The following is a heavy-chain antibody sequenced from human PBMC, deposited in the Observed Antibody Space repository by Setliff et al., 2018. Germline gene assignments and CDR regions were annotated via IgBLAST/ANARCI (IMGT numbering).Heavy chain of an antibody. J-gene: IGHJ4*02. D-gene: IGHD3-10*01. V-gene: IGHV3-49*04. Sequence: GGSLRLSCTASGFTFGDYAMSWVRQAPGKGLEWVGFIRSKAYGGTTEYAASVNGRFTISRDDSKSIAYRQMNSLKTEDTAVYYCAKDSEAYGPPPYYFDYWGQETLVTVSS. CDR1: GFTFGDYA. CDR3: AKDSEAYGPPPYYFDY. CDR2: IRSKAYGGTT.